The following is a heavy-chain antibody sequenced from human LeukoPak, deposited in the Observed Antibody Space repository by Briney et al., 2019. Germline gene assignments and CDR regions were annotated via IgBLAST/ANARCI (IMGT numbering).Heavy chain of an antibody. CDR1: GGSISTKNLY. Sequence: PSETLSLTCTVSGGSISTKNLYWGWIRQPPGKGLEWIGSIYYSGSTYYNPSLKSPVTISLDTSKNQFSLKLSSVTAADTAVYYCARDLYHGSSYHNHWYIDLWGRGTLVTVSS. CDR2: IYYSGST. J-gene: IGHJ2*01. D-gene: IGHD3-22*01. V-gene: IGHV4-39*07. CDR3: ARDLYHGSSYHNHWYIDL.